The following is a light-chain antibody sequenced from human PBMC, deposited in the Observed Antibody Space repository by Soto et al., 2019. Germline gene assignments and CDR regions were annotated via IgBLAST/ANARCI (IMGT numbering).Light chain of an antibody. V-gene: IGKV4-1*01. CDR3: QEYLIPPWT. CDR2: WAS. CDR1: QSLLYSSNNKTY. Sequence: DIVVTQSPDSLAVSLGERANVSCKSSQSLLYSSNNKTYLAWYQQKTGQPPRLLIHWASSRESGVPDRCSGSESGTDFTLTITRLQAEDVTIYYGQEYLIPPWTFSQVTKVDIK. J-gene: IGKJ1*01.